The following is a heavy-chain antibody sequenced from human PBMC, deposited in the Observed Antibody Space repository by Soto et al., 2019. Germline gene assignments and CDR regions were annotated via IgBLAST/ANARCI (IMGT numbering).Heavy chain of an antibody. J-gene: IGHJ3*02. CDR3: AREADVASACAGAFDI. V-gene: IGHV5-51*01. Sequence: GESLKISCKVSGRPFNNRWIAWVRQMPGKGLEWVGIIYPGDSDARYSPSFAGQVTISVDNSITTAYLHRSSLGASDRAVYYCAREADVASACAGAFDIWGQGTLVTVSS. CDR2: IYPGDSDA. D-gene: IGHD5-12*01. CDR1: GRPFNNRW.